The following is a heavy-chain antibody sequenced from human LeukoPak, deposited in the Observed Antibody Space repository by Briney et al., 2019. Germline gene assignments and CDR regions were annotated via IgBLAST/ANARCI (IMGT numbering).Heavy chain of an antibody. Sequence: GGSLRLSCAASGFTFSSYWMSWIRQAPGKGLEWVANIKQDGSETDYVDSVKGRSTISRDNAKNSLYLQMNSLRAEDTAVYYCARARGSTRENYFDYWGQGTLVTVSS. CDR3: ARARGSTRENYFDY. V-gene: IGHV3-7*01. D-gene: IGHD2-2*01. CDR1: GFTFSSYW. CDR2: IKQDGSET. J-gene: IGHJ4*02.